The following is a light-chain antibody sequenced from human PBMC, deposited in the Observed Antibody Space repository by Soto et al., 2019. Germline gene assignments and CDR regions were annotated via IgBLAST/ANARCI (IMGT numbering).Light chain of an antibody. CDR3: LQYLGFPLT. J-gene: IGKJ4*01. CDR1: QAMRAG. Sequence: AIQMTQSPSSLSASVGDRVTITCRATQAMRAGLGWYQQKPGKAPKLLIYAASSLESEVPSRFSGSGSCTDFTLTISSLHPEAFATDYCLQYLGFPLTCGGGTKVEIK. CDR2: AAS. V-gene: IGKV1-6*01.